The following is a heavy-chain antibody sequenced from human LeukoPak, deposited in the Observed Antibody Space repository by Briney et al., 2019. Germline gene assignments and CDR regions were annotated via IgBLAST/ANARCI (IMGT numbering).Heavy chain of an antibody. J-gene: IGHJ4*02. D-gene: IGHD5-12*01. Sequence: GGSLRLSCAASGFTFSSYAMSWVRQAPGKGLEWVSAISGSGGSTYYADSVKGRFTIFRDNSKNTLYLQMYSLRAEDTAVYYCAKGKDGYSGYDPFDYWGQGTLVTVSS. CDR1: GFTFSSYA. CDR2: ISGSGGST. CDR3: AKGKDGYSGYDPFDY. V-gene: IGHV3-23*01.